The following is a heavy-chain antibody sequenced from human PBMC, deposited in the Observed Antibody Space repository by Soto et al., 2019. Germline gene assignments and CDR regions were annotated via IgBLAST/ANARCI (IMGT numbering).Heavy chain of an antibody. Sequence: GVSLRLSCAASGYTFGSYAMSWVRQAPGKGLEWVSAISGSGGSTYYADSVKGRFTISRDNSKNTLYLQMNSLRAEDTAIYYCTKDSHWAIISPTHDYWGQGTLVTVSS. D-gene: IGHD2-2*01. CDR1: GYTFGSYA. V-gene: IGHV3-23*01. J-gene: IGHJ4*02. CDR3: TKDSHWAIISPTHDY. CDR2: ISGSGGST.